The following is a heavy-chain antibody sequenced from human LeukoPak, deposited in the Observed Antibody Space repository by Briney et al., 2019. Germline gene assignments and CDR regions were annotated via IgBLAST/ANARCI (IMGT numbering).Heavy chain of an antibody. Sequence: SETLSLTCTVSGGSISSSSYYWGWIRQPPGKGLEWIGSIYYSGSTYYNPSLKSRVTISVDTSKNEFSLNLKSVTAADTAMYYCAKNLTRKAFDVWGHGTMVIVSA. CDR3: AKNLTRKAFDV. V-gene: IGHV4-39*07. J-gene: IGHJ3*01. D-gene: IGHD1-14*01. CDR1: GGSISSSSYY. CDR2: IYYSGST.